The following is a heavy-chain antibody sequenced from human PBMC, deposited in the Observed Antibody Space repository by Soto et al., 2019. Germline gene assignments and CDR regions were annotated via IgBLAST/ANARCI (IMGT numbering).Heavy chain of an antibody. D-gene: IGHD3-22*01. Sequence: GGSLRLSCAASGFTFSSYGMHWVRQAPGKGLEWVAVIWYDGSNKNYADSVKGRFTISRDNSKNTLYLQMNSLRAEDTAVYYCARDNHYYDSSGYATQVEIDYWGQGTLVTVSS. V-gene: IGHV3-33*01. CDR2: IWYDGSNK. CDR3: ARDNHYYDSSGYATQVEIDY. CDR1: GFTFSSYG. J-gene: IGHJ4*02.